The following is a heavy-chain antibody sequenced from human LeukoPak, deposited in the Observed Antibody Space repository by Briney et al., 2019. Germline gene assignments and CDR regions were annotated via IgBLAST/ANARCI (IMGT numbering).Heavy chain of an antibody. V-gene: IGHV1-18*01. J-gene: IGHJ5*02. CDR2: ISAYNGNT. CDR3: ARDMLAPSPNWFDP. CDR1: GYSFTTCD. Sequence: GASVKVSCKAFGYSFTTCDISWVPQAPGQGLEWMGWISAYNGNTNYAQKLQGRVTMTTDTSTSTAYMELRSLRYDDTAVYYCARDMLAPSPNWFDPWGQGTLVTVSS. D-gene: IGHD2-8*01.